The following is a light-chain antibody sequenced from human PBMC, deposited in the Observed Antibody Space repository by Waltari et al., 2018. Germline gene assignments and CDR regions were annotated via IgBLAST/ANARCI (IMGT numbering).Light chain of an antibody. CDR2: DVS. Sequence: EIVLTQSPATLSLSSGERATLSCRASQSVNNYLAWYQQKPGQAPRLLIYDVSNRATGIPARFSGSGSGTDFTLTISSLQPEDFVVYYSQQRNKWPYTFGQGTKPEIK. CDR1: QSVNNY. J-gene: IGKJ2*01. V-gene: IGKV3-11*01. CDR3: QQRNKWPYT.